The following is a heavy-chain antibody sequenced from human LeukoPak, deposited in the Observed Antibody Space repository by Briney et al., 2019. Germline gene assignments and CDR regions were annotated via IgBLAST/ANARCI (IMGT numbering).Heavy chain of an antibody. CDR1: VGTFSSYA. Sequence: SVKVSCKASVGTFSSYAISWVRQAPGQGLEWMGGIIPIFGTANYAQKFQGRVTITADKSTSTAYMELSSLRSEDTAVYYCARGEDRYESGYYYYMDVWGKGTTVTVSS. D-gene: IGHD1-1*01. CDR2: IIPIFGTA. CDR3: ARGEDRYESGYYYYMDV. J-gene: IGHJ6*03. V-gene: IGHV1-69*06.